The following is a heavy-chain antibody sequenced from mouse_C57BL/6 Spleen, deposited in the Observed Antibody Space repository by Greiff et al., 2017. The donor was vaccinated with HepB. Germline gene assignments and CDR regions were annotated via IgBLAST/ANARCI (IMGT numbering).Heavy chain of an antibody. CDR3: ARETTVVYFDY. CDR1: GFTFSSYA. J-gene: IGHJ2*01. Sequence: EVQLVESGGGLVKPGGSLKLSCAASGFTFSSYAMSWVRQTPEKRLEWVATISDGGSYTYYPDNVKGRFTISRDNAKNNLYLQMSHLKSEDTAMYYCARETTVVYFDYWGQGTTLTVSS. D-gene: IGHD1-1*01. CDR2: ISDGGSYT. V-gene: IGHV5-4*01.